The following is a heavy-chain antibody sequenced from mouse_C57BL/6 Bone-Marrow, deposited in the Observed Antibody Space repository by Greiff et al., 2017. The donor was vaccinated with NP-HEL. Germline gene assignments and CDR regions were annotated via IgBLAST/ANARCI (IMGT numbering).Heavy chain of an antibody. CDR1: GFTFSSYG. J-gene: IGHJ3*01. CDR2: ISSGGSYT. V-gene: IGHV5-6*01. CDR3: ASPYDYDVAWFAY. D-gene: IGHD2-4*01. Sequence: EVQVVESGGDLVKPGGSLKLSCAASGFTFSSYGMSWVRQTPDTRLEWVATISSGGSYTYYPDSVKGRFTISRDSAKNTLYRQMNSLKSEDTAMYYWASPYDYDVAWFAYWGQGTLVTVSA.